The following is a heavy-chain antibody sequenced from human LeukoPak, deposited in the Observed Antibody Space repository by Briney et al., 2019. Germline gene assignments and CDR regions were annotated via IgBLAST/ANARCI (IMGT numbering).Heavy chain of an antibody. CDR3: AKRGVVIRVILVGFHKEAYYFDS. D-gene: IGHD3-22*01. Sequence: GGSLRLSCAVSGITLSNYAMSWVRQAPGQGLEWVAGISGSGGGTNYADSVKGRFTISRDNSKNSLYLQMNNLRVDDTAVYFCAKRGVVIRVILVGFHKEAYYFDSWGQGALVTVSS. CDR2: ISGSGGGT. CDR1: GITLSNYA. J-gene: IGHJ4*02. V-gene: IGHV3-23*01.